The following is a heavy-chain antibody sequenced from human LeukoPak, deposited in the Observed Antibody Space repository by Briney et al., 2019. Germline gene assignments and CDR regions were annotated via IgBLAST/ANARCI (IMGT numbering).Heavy chain of an antibody. D-gene: IGHD3-22*01. Sequence: TLSLTCAVYGGSFSGYYWSWIRQPPGKGLEWIGEINHSGSTNYNPSLKSRVTISVDRSKNQFSLKLSSVTAADTAVYYCASYKTYYYDSSGYFAFDYWGQGTLVTVSS. V-gene: IGHV4-34*01. CDR1: GGSFSGYY. CDR2: INHSGST. J-gene: IGHJ4*02. CDR3: ASYKTYYYDSSGYFAFDY.